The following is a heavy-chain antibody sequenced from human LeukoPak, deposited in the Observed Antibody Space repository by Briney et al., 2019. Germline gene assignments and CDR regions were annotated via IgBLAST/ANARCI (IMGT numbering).Heavy chain of an antibody. J-gene: IGHJ4*02. Sequence: SETLSLTCAVYGGSFSGYYWSWIRQPPGKGLEWLGEINHSGSTNYNPSLKSRVTISVDTSKNQFSLKLSSVTAADTAVYYCASRPNRYCSGGSCYLLDYWGQGTLVTVSS. CDR1: GGSFSGYY. D-gene: IGHD2-15*01. CDR3: ASRPNRYCSGGSCYLLDY. CDR2: INHSGST. V-gene: IGHV4-34*01.